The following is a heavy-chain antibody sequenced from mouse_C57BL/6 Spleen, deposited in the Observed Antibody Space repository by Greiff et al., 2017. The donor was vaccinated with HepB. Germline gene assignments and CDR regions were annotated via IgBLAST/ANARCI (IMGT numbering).Heavy chain of an antibody. Sequence: QVQLQQSGPELVKPGASVKISCKASGYAFSSSWMNWVKQRPGKGLEWIGRIYPGDGDTNYNGKFKGKATLTADKSSSTAYMQLSSLTSEDSAVYFCATLLIYYDPYYFDYWGQGTTLTVSS. CDR1: GYAFSSSW. J-gene: IGHJ2*01. CDR3: ATLLIYYDPYYFDY. V-gene: IGHV1-82*01. D-gene: IGHD2-4*01. CDR2: IYPGDGDT.